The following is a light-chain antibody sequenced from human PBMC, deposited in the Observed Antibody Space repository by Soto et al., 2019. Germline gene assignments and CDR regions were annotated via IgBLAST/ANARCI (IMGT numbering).Light chain of an antibody. J-gene: IGLJ2*01. CDR2: DVS. V-gene: IGLV2-14*01. Sequence: QSALTQPASVSGSPGQSITISCTGTSSDVGGYNYVSWYQQHPGKAPKLIIYDVSNRPSGVSNRFSGSKSGNTASLTISGLQAEDEADYYCSSYRSRSTVVFGGGTKVTVL. CDR1: SSDVGGYNY. CDR3: SSYRSRSTVV.